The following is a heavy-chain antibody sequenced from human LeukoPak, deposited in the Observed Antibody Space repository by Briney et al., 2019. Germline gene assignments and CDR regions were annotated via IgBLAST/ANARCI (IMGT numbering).Heavy chain of an antibody. Sequence: QAWGSLRLSCAASGFTVSSNYMSWVRQAPGKGLEWVSVIYSGGSTYYADSVEGRFTISRDNSKNTLYLQMNSLRAEDTAVYYCARVLEYYSDYWGQGTLVTVSS. D-gene: IGHD3-10*01. V-gene: IGHV3-53*01. J-gene: IGHJ4*02. CDR3: ARVLEYYSDY. CDR1: GFTVSSNY. CDR2: IYSGGST.